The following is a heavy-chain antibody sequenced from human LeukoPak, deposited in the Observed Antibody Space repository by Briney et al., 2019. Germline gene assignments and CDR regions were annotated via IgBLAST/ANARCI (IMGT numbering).Heavy chain of an antibody. CDR1: GYTFSSCA. V-gene: IGHV7-4-1*02. Sequence: ASVTVSCKASGYTFSSCAINWVRQAPGHGLEYMGWIDTSTGSPTFAQGFTGRYVFSLDTSVSTAYLQISSLKAEDTAVYYCAIHLSDSSGYFSYWGQGALVTVSS. CDR2: IDTSTGSP. CDR3: AIHLSDSSGYFSY. J-gene: IGHJ4*02. D-gene: IGHD3-22*01.